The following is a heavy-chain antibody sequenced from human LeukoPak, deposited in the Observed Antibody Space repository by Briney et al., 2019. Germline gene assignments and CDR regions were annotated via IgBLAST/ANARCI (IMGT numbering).Heavy chain of an antibody. D-gene: IGHD3-10*01. V-gene: IGHV4-38-2*02. CDR3: ARERGWGAFNA. Sequence: SETLSLTCTVAGDSISGGYYWDWIRQPPGKGLEWIGRIYFTGTTNYNPSLKSRVTITVEPSKSQFSLKLTSVTAAVTAVYYCARERGWGAFNAWGQGTRVTVSP. CDR1: GDSISGGYY. CDR2: IYFTGTT. J-gene: IGHJ3*01.